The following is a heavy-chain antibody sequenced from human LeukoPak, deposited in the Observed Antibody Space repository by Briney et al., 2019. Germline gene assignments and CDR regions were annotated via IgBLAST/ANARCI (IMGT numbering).Heavy chain of an antibody. V-gene: IGHV3-48*03. CDR3: AREGGEWELLRTFDY. CDR1: GFTFSSYE. J-gene: IGHJ4*02. Sequence: GGSLRLSCAASGFTFSSYEMNWVRQAPGKGLEWVSYISSSGSTIHYADSVKGRFTISRDNAKNSLYLQMNSLRAEDTAVYYCAREGGEWELLRTFDYWGQGTLVTVSS. CDR2: ISSSGSTI. D-gene: IGHD1-26*01.